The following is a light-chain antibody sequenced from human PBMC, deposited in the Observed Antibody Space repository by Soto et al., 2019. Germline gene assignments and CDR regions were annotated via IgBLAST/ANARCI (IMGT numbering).Light chain of an antibody. V-gene: IGKV4-1*01. CDR3: QQYYDTPPT. J-gene: IGKJ1*01. CDR2: WAS. Sequence: DIVMTQSPDSLAVSLGERATINCKSSRTVFYDSNKKNFLAWYQQKAGQPPRLLIYWASTRESGVPDRFSGSGSGTNFTLTISSLQAEDGAVYFCQQYYDTPPTFGQGTKVEIK. CDR1: RTVFYDSNKKNF.